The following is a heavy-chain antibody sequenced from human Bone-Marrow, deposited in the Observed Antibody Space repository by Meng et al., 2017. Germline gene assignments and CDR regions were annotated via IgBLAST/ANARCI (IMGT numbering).Heavy chain of an antibody. CDR3: ARVEGLKSYGFAATVGY. V-gene: IGHV1-2*02. CDR2: INPNSGGT. D-gene: IGHD5-18*01. J-gene: IGHJ4*02. CDR1: GYTFTGYY. Sequence: ASVKVSCKASGYTFTGYYMHWVRQAPGQGLEWMGWINPNSGGTNYAQKFQGRVTMTRDTSISPTHMELSRLSSDDTAVTYCARVEGLKSYGFAATVGYWGQGTLVTVSS.